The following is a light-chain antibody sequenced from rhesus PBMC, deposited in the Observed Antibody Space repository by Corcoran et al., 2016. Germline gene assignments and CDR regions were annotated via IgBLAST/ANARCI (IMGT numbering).Light chain of an antibody. CDR3: GSYRSGSSFV. V-gene: IGLV2-38*01. CDR1: NSDIGGYNG. CDR2: EVS. J-gene: IGLJ6*01. Sequence: QSALTQPPSVAKSLGQSVTMSCTGSNSDIGGYNGVSWYQQHPGTAPRLLIYEVSKRPSGVSDRFSGSKSGNTASLTISGLQAEDEADYYCGSYRSGSSFVFGSGTKLTVL.